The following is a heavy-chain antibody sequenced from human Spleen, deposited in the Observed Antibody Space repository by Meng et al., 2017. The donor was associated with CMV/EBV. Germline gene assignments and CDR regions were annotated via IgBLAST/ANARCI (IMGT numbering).Heavy chain of an antibody. CDR3: TRGQEGSSWYWFYYYGMDV. J-gene: IGHJ6*02. Sequence: GESLKISCTASGFTFSGSAMHWVRQASGKGLEWVGRIRSKANSYATAYAASVKGRFTISRDDSKNTAYLQMNSLKTEDTAVYYCTRGQEGSSWYWFYYYGMDVWGQGTTVTSP. V-gene: IGHV3-73*01. CDR1: GFTFSGSA. CDR2: IRSKANSYAT. D-gene: IGHD6-13*01.